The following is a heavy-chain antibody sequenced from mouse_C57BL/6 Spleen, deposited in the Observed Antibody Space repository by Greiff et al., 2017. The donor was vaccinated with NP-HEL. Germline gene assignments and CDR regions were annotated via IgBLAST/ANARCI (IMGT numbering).Heavy chain of an antibody. CDR3: ARDGSSYEYFDV. Sequence: EVQLQQSGPELVKPGDSVKISCKASGYSFTGYFMNWVMQSHGKSLEWIGRINPYNGDTFYNQKFKGKATLTVDKSSSTAHMELRSLTSEDSAVYYCARDGSSYEYFDVWGTGTTVTVSS. D-gene: IGHD1-1*01. CDR1: GYSFTGYF. J-gene: IGHJ1*03. V-gene: IGHV1-20*01. CDR2: INPYNGDT.